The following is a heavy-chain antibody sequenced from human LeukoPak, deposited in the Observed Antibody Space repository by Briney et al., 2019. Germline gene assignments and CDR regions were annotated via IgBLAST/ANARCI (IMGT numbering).Heavy chain of an antibody. V-gene: IGHV1-2*02. D-gene: IGHD3-10*01. CDR1: GYTFTGYY. Sequence: GASVKVSCKASGYTFTGYYMHWVRQAPGQGLEWMGWINPNSGGTNYAQKFQGRVTMTRDTSISTAYMELSRLRSDDTAVYHCARVGVLPIINGDYYYYGMDVWGQGTTVTVSS. CDR2: INPNSGGT. CDR3: ARVGVLPIINGDYYYYGMDV. J-gene: IGHJ6*02.